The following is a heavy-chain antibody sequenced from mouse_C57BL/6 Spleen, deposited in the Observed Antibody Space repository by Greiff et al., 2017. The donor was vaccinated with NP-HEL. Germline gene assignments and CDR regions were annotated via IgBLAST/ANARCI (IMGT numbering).Heavy chain of an antibody. CDR2: INPSSGYT. CDR1: GYTFTSYT. Sequence: QVQLQQSGAELARPGASVKMSCKASGYTFTSYTMHWVKQRPGQGLEWIGYINPSSGYTKYNQKFKDKATLTADKSSSTAYMQLSSLTSEDSAVYYCAREGKLGNSFDYWGQGTTLTVSS. J-gene: IGHJ2*01. CDR3: AREGKLGNSFDY. V-gene: IGHV1-4*01.